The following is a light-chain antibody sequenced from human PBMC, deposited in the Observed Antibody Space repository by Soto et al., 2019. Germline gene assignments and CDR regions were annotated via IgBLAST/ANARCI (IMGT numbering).Light chain of an antibody. Sequence: EIVLTQSPGTLSMSPGERATLSCRASQSVSSNFLAWYQQKPGQAPRLLIYGASYRTTGIPDRFSGSGSGTDFNLTISRLETEDFAVYYCNQYGTTPLGFVPGTKVDLK. CDR3: NQYGTTPLG. V-gene: IGKV3-20*01. CDR2: GAS. CDR1: QSVSSNF. J-gene: IGKJ3*01.